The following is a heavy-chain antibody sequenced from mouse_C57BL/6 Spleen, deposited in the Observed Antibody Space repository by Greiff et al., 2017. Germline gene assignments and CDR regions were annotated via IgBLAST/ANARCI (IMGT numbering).Heavy chain of an antibody. CDR2: IDTSDSET. CDR1: GYTFTSYW. V-gene: IGHV1-52*01. CDR3: ARVSTDYFDY. J-gene: IGHJ2*01. D-gene: IGHD2-1*01. Sequence: QVQLQQPGAELVRPGSSVKLSCKASGYTFTSYWMHWVKQRPIQGLEWIGNIDTSDSETHYNQKFKDKATLTVDKSSSTAYMQLSSLTSEDSAVYYCARVSTDYFDYWGQGTTLTGSS.